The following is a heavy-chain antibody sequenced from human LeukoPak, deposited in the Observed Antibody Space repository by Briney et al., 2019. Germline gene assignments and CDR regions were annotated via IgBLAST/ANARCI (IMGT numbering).Heavy chain of an antibody. D-gene: IGHD6-13*01. CDR3: ARTSSSWL. J-gene: IGHJ4*02. V-gene: IGHV4-59*01. CDR2: IYDSGST. CDR1: GASINSYY. Sequence: SETLSLTCTVSGASINSYYWSWIRQPPGKGLEWIGCIYDSGSTDYNPSLKGRVTISVDTPKNQFSLKLTSVTAADTAMYYCARTSSSWLWGQGTLVTVSS.